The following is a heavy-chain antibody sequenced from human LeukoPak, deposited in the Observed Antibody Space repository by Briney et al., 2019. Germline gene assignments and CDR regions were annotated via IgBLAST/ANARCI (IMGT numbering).Heavy chain of an antibody. Sequence: GGSLRLSCAASGFTFSSYSMNWVRQAPGKGLEWVSSISSSSSYIYYADSVKGRFTISRDNSKNTLYLQMNSLRAEDTAVYYCAKGGSGSHFDYWGQGTLVTVSS. J-gene: IGHJ4*02. CDR2: ISSSSSYI. D-gene: IGHD1-26*01. CDR3: AKGGSGSHFDY. V-gene: IGHV3-21*01. CDR1: GFTFSSYS.